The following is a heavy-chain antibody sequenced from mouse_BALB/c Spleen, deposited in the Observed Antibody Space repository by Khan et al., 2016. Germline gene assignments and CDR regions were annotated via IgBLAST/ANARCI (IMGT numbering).Heavy chain of an antibody. CDR3: RRELRNYGSPCYFDV. Sequence: EVELVESGGGLVQPGGSLKLSCATSGFTFSDYYMYWVRQTPEKRLEWVAYISNGGDNTYYQDTVKGRFTISRDDAKDTRFLKMSRRKSEDTAMYYCRRELRNYGSPCYFDVWSAGTTVTVSS. CDR2: ISNGGDNT. J-gene: IGHJ1*01. D-gene: IGHD1-1*01. V-gene: IGHV5-12*02. CDR1: GFTFSDYY.